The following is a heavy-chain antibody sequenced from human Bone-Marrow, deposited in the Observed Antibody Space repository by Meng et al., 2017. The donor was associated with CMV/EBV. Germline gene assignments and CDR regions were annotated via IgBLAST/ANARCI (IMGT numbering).Heavy chain of an antibody. Sequence: GESLKISCAASGFTFSDYYMSWIRQAPGKGLEWVANIKQDGSEKYYVDSVKGRFTISRDNAKNSLYLQMNSLRAEDTAVYYCTKDWFDPWGQGTLVTVSS. J-gene: IGHJ5*02. CDR2: IKQDGSEK. V-gene: IGHV3-7*01. CDR3: TKDWFDP. CDR1: GFTFSDYY.